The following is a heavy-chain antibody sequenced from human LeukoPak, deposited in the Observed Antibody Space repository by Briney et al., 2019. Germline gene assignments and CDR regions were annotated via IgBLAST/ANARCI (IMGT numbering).Heavy chain of an antibody. CDR2: IYYSGST. Sequence: SETLSLTCTVSGGSISSSSYYWGWIRQPPGKGLEWIGSIYYSGSTYYNPSLKSRVTISVDTSKNQFSLKLSSVTAADTAVYYCARYLSSGWSNYFDYWGQGTLVTVSS. D-gene: IGHD6-19*01. CDR1: GGSISSSSYY. CDR3: ARYLSSGWSNYFDY. J-gene: IGHJ4*02. V-gene: IGHV4-39*01.